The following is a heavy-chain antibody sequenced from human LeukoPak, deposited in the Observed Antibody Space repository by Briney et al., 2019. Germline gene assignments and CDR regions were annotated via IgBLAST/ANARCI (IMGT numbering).Heavy chain of an antibody. CDR3: ASRPGADIGPLDY. Sequence: GGSLRLSCAGSGFTFSSYAMSWVRQAPGKGLEWVSSITGSGGRTYYADSVKGRTTISRDNSKNTLYPQMNSLRADETAVYYCASRPGADIGPLDYWGQGTLVSVSS. J-gene: IGHJ4*02. D-gene: IGHD2-2*01. CDR1: GFTFSSYA. CDR2: ITGSGGRT. V-gene: IGHV3-23*01.